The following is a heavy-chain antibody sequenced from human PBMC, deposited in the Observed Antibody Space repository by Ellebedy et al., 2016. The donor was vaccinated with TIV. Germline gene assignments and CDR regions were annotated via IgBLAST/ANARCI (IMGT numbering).Heavy chain of an antibody. D-gene: IGHD5-12*01. CDR2: SNFNSGAT. CDR3: ARDRPCGYDY. J-gene: IGHJ4*02. V-gene: IGHV1-2*02. CDR1: GFSLTGFY. Sequence: ASVKVSCXSSGFSLTGFYMHWVRQAPGQGLEWMGWSNFNSGATSYAQKFQGRVTMTRDTSSTTVYMELSSLRSDDTAVYYCARDRPCGYDYWGQGTLVTVSS.